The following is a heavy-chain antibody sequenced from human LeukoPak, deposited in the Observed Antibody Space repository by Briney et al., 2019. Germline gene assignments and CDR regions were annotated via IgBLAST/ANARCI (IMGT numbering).Heavy chain of an antibody. V-gene: IGHV3-48*02. CDR2: ISGSSSTI. D-gene: IGHD6-13*01. CDR1: GFTFSSYS. Sequence: PGGPLRLSCAASGFTFSSYSMNWVRQAPGKGLEWVSYISGSSSTIYYADSVKGRFTISRDNAKNSLYLQMNSLTDEDTAVYYCARDSSSWYYWGQGTLVTVSS. J-gene: IGHJ4*02. CDR3: ARDSSSWYY.